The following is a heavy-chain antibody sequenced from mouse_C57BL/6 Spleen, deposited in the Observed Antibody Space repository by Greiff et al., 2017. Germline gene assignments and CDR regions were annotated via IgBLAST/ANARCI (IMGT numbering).Heavy chain of an antibody. V-gene: IGHV5-4*01. J-gene: IGHJ3*01. D-gene: IGHD2-5*01. CDR3: ATYSNYSFAY. CDR2: ISDGGSYT. CDR1: GFTFSSYA. Sequence: EVHLVESGGGLVKPGGSLKLSCAASGFTFSSYAMSWVRQTPEKRLEWVATISDGGSYTYYPDNVKGRFTISRDNAKNNLYLQMSHLKSEDTAMYYCATYSNYSFAYWGQGTLVTVSA.